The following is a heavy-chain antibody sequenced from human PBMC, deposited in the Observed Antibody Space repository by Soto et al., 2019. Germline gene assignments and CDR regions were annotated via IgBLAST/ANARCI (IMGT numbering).Heavy chain of an antibody. CDR1: GYTFTSYG. CDR3: ASRTLTGDLDAAFDI. V-gene: IGHV1-18*01. J-gene: IGHJ3*02. D-gene: IGHD7-27*01. Sequence: ASVKGSCKASGYTFTSYGISWVRQATGQGLEWMGWTSAYNGNTNYAQKLQGRFTMTSDTSTITSYMERRRLRADATALYYFASRTLTGDLDAAFDIWGQGTMVTVSS. CDR2: TSAYNGNT.